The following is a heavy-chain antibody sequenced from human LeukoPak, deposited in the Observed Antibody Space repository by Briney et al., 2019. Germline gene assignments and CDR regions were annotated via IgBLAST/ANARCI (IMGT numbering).Heavy chain of an antibody. CDR2: IYYSGST. Sequence: SETLSLTCTVSGGSISNYFWSWIRQPPRKGLEWIGYIYYSGSTNYNPSLKSRVTISVDTSKNQFSLKLSSVTAADTAVYYCARATAAGLNAFDIWGQGTMVTVSS. J-gene: IGHJ3*02. V-gene: IGHV4-59*01. CDR1: GGSISNYF. D-gene: IGHD6-13*01. CDR3: ARATAAGLNAFDI.